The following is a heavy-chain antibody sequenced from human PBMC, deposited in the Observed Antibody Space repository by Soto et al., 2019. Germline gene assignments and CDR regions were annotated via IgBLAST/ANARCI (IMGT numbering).Heavy chain of an antibody. Sequence: SVKVSCKASGGTFSSYTISWVRQAPGQGLEWMGRIIPILGIANYAQKFQGRVTMTRDTSTSTVYMELSSLRSEDTAVYYCARGARPLLWFGDKTYYYGMDVWGQGTTVTVSS. J-gene: IGHJ6*02. CDR1: GGTFSSYT. CDR2: IIPILGIA. CDR3: ARGARPLLWFGDKTYYYGMDV. V-gene: IGHV1-69*02. D-gene: IGHD3-10*01.